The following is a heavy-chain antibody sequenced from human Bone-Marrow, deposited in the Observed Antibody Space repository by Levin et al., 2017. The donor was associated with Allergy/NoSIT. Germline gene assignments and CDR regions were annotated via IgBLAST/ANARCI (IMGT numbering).Heavy chain of an antibody. J-gene: IGHJ6*02. D-gene: IGHD1-26*01. Sequence: GGSLRLSCAASGFTFSSYEMNWVRQAPGKGLEWVSYISSSGSTIYYADSVKGRFTISRDNAKNSLYLQMNSLRAEDTAVYYCARDELPPGEYGMDVWGQGTTVTVSS. CDR3: ARDELPPGEYGMDV. CDR2: ISSSGSTI. CDR1: GFTFSSYE. V-gene: IGHV3-48*03.